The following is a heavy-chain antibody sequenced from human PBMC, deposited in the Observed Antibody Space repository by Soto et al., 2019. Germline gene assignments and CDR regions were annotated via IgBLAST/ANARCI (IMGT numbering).Heavy chain of an antibody. D-gene: IGHD7-27*01. V-gene: IGHV4-39*02. CDR2: IYYSGST. CDR1: GGSINSSSYF. CDR3: ARDDVGNRLS. J-gene: IGHJ4*02. Sequence: SETLSLTCSVSGGSINSSSYFWGWVRQPPGKGLEWIGSIYYSGSTYYNPSLRSRVTISVDTSKNQFSLKLSSVTAADTAVFYCARDDVGNRLSWGQGTLVTVSS.